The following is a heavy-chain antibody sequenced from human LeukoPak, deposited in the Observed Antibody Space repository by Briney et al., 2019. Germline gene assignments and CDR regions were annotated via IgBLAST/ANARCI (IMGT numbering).Heavy chain of an antibody. CDR1: GGSISSGDYY. CDR3: ARGHSTNGVCYFLSHGWFDP. V-gene: IGHV4-30-4*08. Sequence: SQTLSLTCTVSGGSISSGDYYCSWIRQPPGKGLEWIGYIYYSGSTSYNPSLKSRVTISVDTSKNQFSLKLSSVTAADTAVYYCARGHSTNGVCYFLSHGWFDPWGQGTLVTVSS. CDR2: IYYSGST. J-gene: IGHJ5*02. D-gene: IGHD2-8*01.